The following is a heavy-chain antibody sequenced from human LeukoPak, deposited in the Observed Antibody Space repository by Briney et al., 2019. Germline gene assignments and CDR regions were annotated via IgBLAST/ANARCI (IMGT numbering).Heavy chain of an antibody. Sequence: GGSLRLYCAASGFSFSRYWMNWVRQAPGKGLEWVANIKGDGSEKNYVDSVKGRFSISRDNARNSLYLQMDSPRAEDTAVYYCAKEGAYPIITYDSWGQGALVTVSS. V-gene: IGHV3-7*01. J-gene: IGHJ5*01. D-gene: IGHD3-10*01. CDR1: GFSFSRYW. CDR3: AKEGAYPIITYDS. CDR2: IKGDGSEK.